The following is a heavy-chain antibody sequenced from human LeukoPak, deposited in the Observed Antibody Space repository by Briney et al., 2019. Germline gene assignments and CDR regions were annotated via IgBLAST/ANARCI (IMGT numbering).Heavy chain of an antibody. CDR2: IYYSGST. Sequence: GSLRLSCAGSGFTVSSNYMSWVRQAPGKGLEWIGYIYYSGSTNYNPSLKSRVTISVDTSKNQFSLRLSSVTAADTAVYYCARLRYYDSSGYGVLWWYFDLWGRGTLVPVSS. CDR3: ARLRYYDSSGYGVLWWYFDL. V-gene: IGHV4-59*08. J-gene: IGHJ2*01. D-gene: IGHD3-22*01. CDR1: GFTVSSNY.